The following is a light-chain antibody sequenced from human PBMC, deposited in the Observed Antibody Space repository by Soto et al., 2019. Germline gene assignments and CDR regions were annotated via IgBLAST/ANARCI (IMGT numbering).Light chain of an antibody. CDR3: HQYHDLPLT. J-gene: IGKJ4*02. Sequence: DIPMTQSPASLSASVGDRVTITCQASHDISDHLNGYQQKPGKAPELLISDASDLDTGVPSRFSGSGSGTDFTFTISRLQPEDIGTYYCHQYHDLPLTFGGGTKVEFK. CDR1: HDISDH. CDR2: DAS. V-gene: IGKV1-33*01.